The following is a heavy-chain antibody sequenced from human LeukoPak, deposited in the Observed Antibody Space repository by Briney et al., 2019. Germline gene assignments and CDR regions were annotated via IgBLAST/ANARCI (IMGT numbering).Heavy chain of an antibody. CDR2: IYYTGST. V-gene: IGHV4-59*01. Sequence: SETLSLTCTVSGGSISSYYGSWIRQPPGKGLEWIGYIYYTGSTNYNPSLKSRVTISLDASKNHFSLKLSSLTAADTAVYYCARARSAFNYPLYFDYWGQGALVTVSS. J-gene: IGHJ4*02. CDR1: GGSISSYY. D-gene: IGHD5-24*01. CDR3: ARARSAFNYPLYFDY.